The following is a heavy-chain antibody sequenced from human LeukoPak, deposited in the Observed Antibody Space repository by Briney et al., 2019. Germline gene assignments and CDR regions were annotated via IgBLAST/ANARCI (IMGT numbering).Heavy chain of an antibody. J-gene: IGHJ4*02. CDR2: INPTRAGT. CDR3: ARGNDNIWRSYPSGF. Sequence: ASVKVSCKASGYTFTVCYMHWVRQAPGQGLEWMGWINPTRAGTKYAQKFQDRVTLTRDTSINTAFMELSRLRSDDTAVYCCARGNDNIWRSYPSGFWGQGTLVTVSS. CDR1: GYTFTVCY. D-gene: IGHD3-16*01. V-gene: IGHV1-2*02.